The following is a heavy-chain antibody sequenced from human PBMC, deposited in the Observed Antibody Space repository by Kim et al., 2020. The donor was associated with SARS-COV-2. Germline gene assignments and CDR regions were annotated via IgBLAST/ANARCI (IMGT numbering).Heavy chain of an antibody. V-gene: IGHV3-48*03. CDR3: ARVGWPGTVTSRGNYMDV. J-gene: IGHJ6*03. CDR2: ISSSGSTI. Sequence: GGSLRLSCAASGFTFSSYVMNWVRRAPGKGLEWVSYISSSGSTIYYADSVKGRFTISRDNAKNSLYLQMNSLRAEDTAVYYCARVGWPGTVTSRGNYMDVWGKGTTVTVSS. D-gene: IGHD4-4*01. CDR1: GFTFSSYV.